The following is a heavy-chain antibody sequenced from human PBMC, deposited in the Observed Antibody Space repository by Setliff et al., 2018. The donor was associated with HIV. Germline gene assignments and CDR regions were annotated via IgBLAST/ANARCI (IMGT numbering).Heavy chain of an antibody. CDR1: GFTFSFFG. CDR3: AKDLKTKYCVGGACYPLDS. CDR2: IWYDGSNK. D-gene: IGHD2-8*02. V-gene: IGHV3-33*03. Sequence: GGSLRLSCTASGFTFSFFGMHWVRQAPGKGLEWVAAIWYDGSNKYYADSVKGRFTISRDNAKNSLYLQMDSLRAEDTAVYYCAKDLKTKYCVGGACYPLDSWGQGILVTVSS. J-gene: IGHJ4*02.